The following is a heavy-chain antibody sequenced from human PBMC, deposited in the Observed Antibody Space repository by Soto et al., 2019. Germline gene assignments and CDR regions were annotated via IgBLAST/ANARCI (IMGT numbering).Heavy chain of an antibody. Sequence: GASVKVSCKASGYTFTGYYMHWVRQAPGQGLEWMGWINPNSGGTNYAQKFQGWVTMTRDTSISTAYMELSRLRVEDTAVYYCAKKVPGSNPLDSWGQGALVTVSS. V-gene: IGHV1-2*04. CDR2: INPNSGGT. J-gene: IGHJ4*02. CDR1: GYTFTGYY. D-gene: IGHD1-1*01. CDR3: AKKVPGSNPLDS.